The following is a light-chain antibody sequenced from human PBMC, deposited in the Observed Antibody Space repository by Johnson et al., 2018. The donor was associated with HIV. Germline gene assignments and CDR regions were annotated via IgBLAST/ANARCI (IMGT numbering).Light chain of an antibody. V-gene: IGLV1-51*02. Sequence: QSVLTQPPSVSAAPGQKVTISCSGSSSNIGNNYVSWYQQLPGTAPKLLIYESNKRPSGIPDRFSGSKSGTSATLGITGLQTGDEAEYYCGTWDNSLSAYVFGTGTKVTGL. J-gene: IGLJ1*01. CDR2: ESN. CDR3: GTWDNSLSAYV. CDR1: SSNIGNNY.